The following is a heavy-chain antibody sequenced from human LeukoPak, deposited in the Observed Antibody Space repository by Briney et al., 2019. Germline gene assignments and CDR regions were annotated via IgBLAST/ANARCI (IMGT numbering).Heavy chain of an antibody. D-gene: IGHD1-7*01. J-gene: IGHJ4*02. CDR2: ISGSGGST. V-gene: IGHV3-23*01. CDR3: ATHLFNWNYAGGAFDY. CDR1: GFTFSSYA. Sequence: PGGSLRLSCAASGFTFSSYAMSWVRQAPGKGLEWVSAISGSGGSTYYADSVKGRFTISRDNSKNTLYLQMNSLRVEDTAVYYCATHLFNWNYAGGAFDYWGQGTLVTVSS.